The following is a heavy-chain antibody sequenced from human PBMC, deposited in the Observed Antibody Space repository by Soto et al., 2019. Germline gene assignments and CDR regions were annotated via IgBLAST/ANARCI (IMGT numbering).Heavy chain of an antibody. Sequence: AGSLRLSCGASGFTFTNYALSWVRQAPGKGLEWVSSISGSGTDTKYADSVKGRSTISRDNSKNTVYLQVNSLRGEDTAVYYCAKNCGGNCYSTSRIVFQHWGQGTQVTVSS. D-gene: IGHD2-21*01. V-gene: IGHV3-23*01. J-gene: IGHJ1*01. CDR1: GFTFTNYA. CDR3: AKNCGGNCYSTSRIVFQH. CDR2: ISGSGTDT.